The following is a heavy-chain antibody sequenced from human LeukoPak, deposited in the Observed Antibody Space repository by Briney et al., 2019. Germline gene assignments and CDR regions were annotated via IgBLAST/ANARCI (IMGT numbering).Heavy chain of an antibody. V-gene: IGHV3-66*01. CDR3: AREWELRY. J-gene: IGHJ4*02. CDR1: GFTVSSNS. CDR2: IYSGGFT. Sequence: GGSLSLSGAAPGFTVSSNSMSWVRQAPGKGLEWLSVIYSGGFTYYADSVKGRFTISRDNSKNRVYLQMNSLRVEDTAVYYCAREWELRYWGQGTLVTVSS. D-gene: IGHD1-26*01.